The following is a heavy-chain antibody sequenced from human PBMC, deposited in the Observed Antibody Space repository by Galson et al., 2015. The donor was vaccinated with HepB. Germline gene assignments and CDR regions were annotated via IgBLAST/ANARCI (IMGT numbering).Heavy chain of an antibody. V-gene: IGHV6-1*01. D-gene: IGHD4-23*01. Sequence: CAISGDSVSSNSVTWNWIRQSPSRGLEWLGRTYYRSKFYNDYAVSVESRITINADTSKNQFSLQLNSVTPEDTAVYYCARDTTAVYFDYWGQGTLVTVSS. J-gene: IGHJ4*02. CDR1: GDSVSSNSVT. CDR3: ARDTTAVYFDY. CDR2: TYYRSKFYN.